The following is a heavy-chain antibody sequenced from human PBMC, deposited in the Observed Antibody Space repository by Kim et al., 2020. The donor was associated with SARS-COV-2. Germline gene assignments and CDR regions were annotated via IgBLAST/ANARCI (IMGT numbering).Heavy chain of an antibody. CDR3: ARDLKLRYFDWLFFDY. D-gene: IGHD3-9*01. V-gene: IGHV3-11*06. Sequence: GKGRFTISRDNAKNSLYLQMNSLRAEDTAVYYCARDLKLRYFDWLFFDYRGQGTLVTVSS. J-gene: IGHJ4*02.